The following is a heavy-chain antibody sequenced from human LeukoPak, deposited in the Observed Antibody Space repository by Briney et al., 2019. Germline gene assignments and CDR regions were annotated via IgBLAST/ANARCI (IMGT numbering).Heavy chain of an antibody. V-gene: IGHV4-39*01. CDR1: GGSISSSSYY. J-gene: IGHJ4*02. CDR2: IYYSGST. Sequence: PSETLSLTCTVSGGSISSSSYYWGWIRQPPGKGLEWIGSIYYSGSTYYNPSLKSRVTISVDTSKNQFSLKLSSVTAADTAVYYCASHCYDSSGYYLLNYWGQGTLVTVSS. D-gene: IGHD3-22*01. CDR3: ASHCYDSSGYYLLNY.